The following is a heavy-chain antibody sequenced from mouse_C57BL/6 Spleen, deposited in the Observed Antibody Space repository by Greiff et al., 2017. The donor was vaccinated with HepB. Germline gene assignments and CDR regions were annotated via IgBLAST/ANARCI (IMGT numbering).Heavy chain of an antibody. CDR2: IYPGDGDT. Sequence: QVHVKQSGAELVKLGASVMISCKASGDAFSSYWMNWVKQRPGKGLEWIGQIYPGDGDTNYNGKFKGKATLTADKSSSTAYMQHSSLTSEDSAVYFCGREVVLRRGAMGRWGEGTSSTDSS. CDR1: GDAFSSYW. D-gene: IGHD1-1*01. J-gene: IGHJ4*01. V-gene: IGHV1-80*01. CDR3: GREVVLRRGAMGR.